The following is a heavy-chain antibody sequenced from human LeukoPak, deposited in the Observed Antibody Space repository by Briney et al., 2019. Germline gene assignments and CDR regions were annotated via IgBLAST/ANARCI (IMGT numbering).Heavy chain of an antibody. CDR3: AKGMSSGWYRARHCDY. D-gene: IGHD6-19*01. V-gene: IGHV3-30*18. CDR1: GFTFSSYG. CDR2: ISYYGSNT. Sequence: PGESVTLSCSASGFTFSSYGMHWVRQAPDKGLEWVAVISYYGSNTYYADSVKGRFTISRDNSKNTLYLQMNSLRGEDTAVYYCAKGMSSGWYRARHCDYWGQGTLVSVSS. J-gene: IGHJ4*02.